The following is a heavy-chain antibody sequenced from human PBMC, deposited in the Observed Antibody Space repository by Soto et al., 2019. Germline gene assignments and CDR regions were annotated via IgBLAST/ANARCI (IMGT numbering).Heavy chain of an antibody. J-gene: IGHJ3*02. CDR1: GDSISSTHW. CDR2: IYHTGST. CDR3: ARPSGSYDAFDI. D-gene: IGHD1-26*01. V-gene: IGHV4-4*02. Sequence: PSETLSLTCVVSGDSISSTHWWTWVRQTPGKGLEWIGEIYHTGSTKYNPSLKNRVTISVDKSNNQFSLKLNSVTAADTAVYYCARPSGSYDAFDIWGQGTMVTVSS.